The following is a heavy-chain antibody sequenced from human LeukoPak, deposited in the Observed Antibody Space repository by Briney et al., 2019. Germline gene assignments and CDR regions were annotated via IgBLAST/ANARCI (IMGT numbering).Heavy chain of an antibody. Sequence: PSETLSLTCAVYGGSFSGYYWSWIRQPAGKGLEWIGRIYTSGSTNYNPSLKSRVTMSVDTSKNQFSLKLSSVTAADTAVYYCARDVRYYDSSGYYYTLSFDYWGQGTLVTVSS. CDR1: GGSFSGYY. CDR3: ARDVRYYDSSGYYYTLSFDY. CDR2: IYTSGST. J-gene: IGHJ4*02. V-gene: IGHV4-4*07. D-gene: IGHD3-22*01.